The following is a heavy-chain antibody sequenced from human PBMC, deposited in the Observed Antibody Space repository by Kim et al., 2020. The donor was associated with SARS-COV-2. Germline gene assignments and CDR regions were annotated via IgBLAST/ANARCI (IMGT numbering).Heavy chain of an antibody. J-gene: IGHJ4*02. CDR1: GYSISSGYY. V-gene: IGHV4-38-2*02. CDR2: IYHSGST. CDR3: AGWELRNKDY. Sequence: SETLSLTCTVSGYSISSGYYWGWIRQPPGKGLEWIGSIYHSGSTYYNPSLKSRVTISVDTSKNQFSLKLSSVTAADTAVYYCAGWELRNKDYWGQGTLVT. D-gene: IGHD1-26*01.